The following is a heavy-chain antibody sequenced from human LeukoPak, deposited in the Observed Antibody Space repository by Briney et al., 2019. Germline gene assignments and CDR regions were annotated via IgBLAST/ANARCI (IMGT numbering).Heavy chain of an antibody. J-gene: IGHJ4*02. D-gene: IGHD3-22*01. CDR3: AKDDYYDSSGYYDY. CDR1: GFTFTTYD. V-gene: IGHV3-30*18. CDR2: ISYDGRNK. Sequence: GGSLRLSCAASGFTFTTYDMHWVRQAPGKGLEWGTIISYDGRNKYYADSVKGRFTISRDNSKNTLYLQMNSLRAEDTAVYYCAKDDYYDSSGYYDYWGQGTLVTVSS.